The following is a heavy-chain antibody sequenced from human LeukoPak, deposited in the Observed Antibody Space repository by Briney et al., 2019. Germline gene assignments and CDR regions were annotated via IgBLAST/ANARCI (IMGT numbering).Heavy chain of an antibody. Sequence: PSETLSLTCVVSGVSISRHLWSWIRQPPGMGPQWIGFVYNSGSTDYNPSLKCRVTISADTYKHQFSLKLSSVPASDTPVSYCATSAGPAALNVLDIWGLGTMVTVS. CDR3: ATSAGPAALNVLDI. V-gene: IGHV4-59*08. D-gene: IGHD2-2*01. CDR2: VYNSGST. J-gene: IGHJ3*02. CDR1: GVSISRHL.